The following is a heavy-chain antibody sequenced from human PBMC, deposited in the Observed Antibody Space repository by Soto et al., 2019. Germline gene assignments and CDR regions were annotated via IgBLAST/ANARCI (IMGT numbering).Heavy chain of an antibody. J-gene: IGHJ4*02. Sequence: EVQLVESGGGLVQPGRSLRLSCAASGFTFDDYAMHWVRQAPGKGLEWVSGISWNSGSIGYADSVKGRFTISRDNAKNSLYLQMNSLKTEDTAVYFCTTDAAIVWGQGTLVTVSS. D-gene: IGHD1-26*01. V-gene: IGHV3-9*01. CDR2: ISWNSGSI. CDR1: GFTFDDYA. CDR3: TTDAAIV.